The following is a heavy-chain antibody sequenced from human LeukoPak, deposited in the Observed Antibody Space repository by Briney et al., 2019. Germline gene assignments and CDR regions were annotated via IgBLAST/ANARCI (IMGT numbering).Heavy chain of an antibody. CDR2: ITSSSSTI. D-gene: IGHD2/OR15-2a*01. Sequence: PGGSRTLSCAASGFIFTSYTMNWVRQAPGKGLEWVSYITSSSSTIYYADSVKGRFTMSRDNAENSLYLQMNSLRAEDTAVYYCARNFDSWGQGTLVTVSS. CDR3: ARNFDS. CDR1: GFIFTSYT. J-gene: IGHJ4*02. V-gene: IGHV3-48*01.